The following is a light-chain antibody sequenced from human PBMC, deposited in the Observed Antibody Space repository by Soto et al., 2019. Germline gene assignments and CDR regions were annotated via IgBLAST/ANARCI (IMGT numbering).Light chain of an antibody. Sequence: DIQMTQSPSTLSASVGDRVTITCRASQSISSYLAWYQQKPGKAPKLLIYKASSLESRVPSRFSGSGSGTEFTLTISSLQPDDFATYYCQQYNSYPITFGQGTPLEIK. V-gene: IGKV1-5*03. CDR1: QSISSY. J-gene: IGKJ5*01. CDR3: QQYNSYPIT. CDR2: KAS.